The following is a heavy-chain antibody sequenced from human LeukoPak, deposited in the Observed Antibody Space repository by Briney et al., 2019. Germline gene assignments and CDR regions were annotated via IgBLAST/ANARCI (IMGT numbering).Heavy chain of an antibody. V-gene: IGHV4-61*08. CDR2: IYYSGST. CDR3: ASGTYFYFDY. J-gene: IGHJ4*02. D-gene: IGHD1-26*01. Sequence: SETLSLTCTVSGGSISSGDYYWSWIRQPPGKGLEWIGYIYYSGSTNYSPSLKSRLTISVDTSKNQFSLKLSSVTAADTAVYYCASGTYFYFDYWGQGTLVTVSS. CDR1: GGSISSGDYY.